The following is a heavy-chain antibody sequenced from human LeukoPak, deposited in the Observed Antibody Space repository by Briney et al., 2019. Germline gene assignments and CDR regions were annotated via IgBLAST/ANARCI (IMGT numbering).Heavy chain of an antibody. CDR2: IAPSDSYT. V-gene: IGHV5-10-1*01. J-gene: IGHJ5*02. Sequence: GESLQISCKVSGYSFPSYWITWVRQVPGKGLEWMGRIAPSDSYTNYNPSSEGHVTMSVEKSITTAYLQWSSLKASDTAMYYCVRQPPGVYDTTQNWFDPWGQGTLVTVSS. D-gene: IGHD3-22*01. CDR3: VRQPPGVYDTTQNWFDP. CDR1: GYSFPSYW.